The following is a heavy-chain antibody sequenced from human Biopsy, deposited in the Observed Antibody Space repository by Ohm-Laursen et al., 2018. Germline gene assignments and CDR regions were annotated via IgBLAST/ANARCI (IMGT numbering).Heavy chain of an antibody. J-gene: IGHJ6*02. CDR1: GFTFSNSG. D-gene: IGHD2/OR15-2a*01. V-gene: IGHV3-30*18. Sequence: SLRLSCSAPGFTFSNSGMHWVRQAPGKGLEWVAAISYDGSKTDYGDSVKGRLNISRDNSKNTLDLQMSSLRVEDAAVYFCAKDKGTFNFYYYGMDVWGQGTTVTVSS. CDR3: AKDKGTFNFYYYGMDV. CDR2: ISYDGSKT.